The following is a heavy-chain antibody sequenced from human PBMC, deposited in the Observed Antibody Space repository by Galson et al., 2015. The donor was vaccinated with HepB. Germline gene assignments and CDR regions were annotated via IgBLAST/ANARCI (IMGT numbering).Heavy chain of an antibody. D-gene: IGHD1-14*01. CDR2: IYPSDGRT. V-gene: IGHV1-46*04. Sequence: SVKVSCKASGYNFATYYIHWVRQAPGHGLEWMGVIYPSDGRTTYAQKLQGRVTMTRDTSSSTVYMNLSSLRSDDTAVYFCARERDPGWARKGYFDYWGQGTPVTVSS. J-gene: IGHJ4*02. CDR1: GYNFATYY. CDR3: ARERDPGWARKGYFDY.